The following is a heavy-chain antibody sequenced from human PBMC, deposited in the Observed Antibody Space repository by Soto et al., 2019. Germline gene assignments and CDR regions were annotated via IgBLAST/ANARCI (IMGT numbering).Heavy chain of an antibody. CDR1: GYNFTSYG. CDR3: AREPCNYSLSFDY. D-gene: IGHD4-4*01. J-gene: IGHJ4*02. V-gene: IGHV1-18*04. CDR2: ISAYNTNT. Sequence: QVQLVQSGAEVKKPGASVKVSCKASGYNFTSYGLSWVRQAPGQGLEWMGWISAYNTNTNYAQKLQGRVTMTTDTSTSTAYLELTSLRFDDTAVYYCAREPCNYSLSFDYWGQGTLVTVSS.